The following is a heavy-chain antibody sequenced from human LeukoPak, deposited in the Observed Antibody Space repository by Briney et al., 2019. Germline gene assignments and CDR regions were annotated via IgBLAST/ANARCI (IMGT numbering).Heavy chain of an antibody. Sequence: PGGSLRLSCAASGFTFSSYWMHWVRQAPGKGLEWVSAINGSGGRTYYGDSVKGRFTISRDNSKNTLYLQMNSLRAEDTAVYYCAKWGCSGGSCYPFGYWGQGTLVTVSS. D-gene: IGHD2-15*01. CDR3: AKWGCSGGSCYPFGY. V-gene: IGHV3-23*01. CDR2: INGSGGRT. J-gene: IGHJ4*02. CDR1: GFTFSSYW.